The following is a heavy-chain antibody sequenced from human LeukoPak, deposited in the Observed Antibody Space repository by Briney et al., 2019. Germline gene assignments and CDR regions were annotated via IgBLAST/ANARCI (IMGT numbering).Heavy chain of an antibody. J-gene: IGHJ5*02. D-gene: IGHD3-3*01. Sequence: SETLSLTRTVSSGSISSSSYYWGWIRQPPGKGLEWIGSIYYSGSTYYNPSLKSRVTISVDTSKNQFSLKLSSVTAADTAVYYCARQGYDFWSGYFTVGFDPWGQGTLVTVSS. CDR1: SGSISSSSYY. CDR3: ARQGYDFWSGYFTVGFDP. V-gene: IGHV4-39*01. CDR2: IYYSGST.